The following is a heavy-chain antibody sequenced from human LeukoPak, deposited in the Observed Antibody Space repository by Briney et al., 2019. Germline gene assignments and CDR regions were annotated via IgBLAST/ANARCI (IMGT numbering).Heavy chain of an antibody. CDR1: GGSISSYY. Sequence: PSETLSLTCTVSGGSISSYYWRRIRQPAGKGLEWIGRIYTSGSTNYNPSLKSRVTMSVDTSKNQFSLKPSAVAAADTAVYYGGSELQSGDYWGQGTLVTVSS. J-gene: IGHJ4*02. CDR2: IYTSGST. CDR3: GSELQSGDY. D-gene: IGHD1-26*01. V-gene: IGHV4-4*07.